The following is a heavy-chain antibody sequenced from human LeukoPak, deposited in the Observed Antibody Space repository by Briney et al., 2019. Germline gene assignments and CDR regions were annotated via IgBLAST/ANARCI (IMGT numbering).Heavy chain of an antibody. J-gene: IGHJ5*02. Sequence: GGSLRLSCAASGFTFSGYDMNWVRQAPGKGVEWVSSISGSSSYIYYADSMKGRFTISRDNAKSSLYLEMNSLGAEDTAVYYCARGSSNVAARNNWFDPWGQGTLVTVSS. D-gene: IGHD6-6*01. V-gene: IGHV3-21*01. CDR1: GFTFSGYD. CDR3: ARGSSNVAARNNWFDP. CDR2: ISGSSSYI.